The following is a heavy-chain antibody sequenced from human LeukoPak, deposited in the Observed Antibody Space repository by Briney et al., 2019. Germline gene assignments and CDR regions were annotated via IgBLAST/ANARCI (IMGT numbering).Heavy chain of an antibody. CDR1: GFTVSSNY. CDR2: IYSGGST. J-gene: IGHJ4*02. CDR3: ARGYYDSSAYYPTYFDY. D-gene: IGHD3-22*01. V-gene: IGHV3-53*01. Sequence: GGSLRLSCAASGFTVSSNYMSWVRQAPGKGLEWVSVIYSGGSTYYADSVKGRFTISRDNSRNTLYLQMNSLRAEDTAVYYCARGYYDSSAYYPTYFDYWGQGTLVTVSS.